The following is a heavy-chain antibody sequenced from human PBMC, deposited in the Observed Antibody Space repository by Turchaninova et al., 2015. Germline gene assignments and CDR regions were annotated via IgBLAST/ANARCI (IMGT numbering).Heavy chain of an antibody. CDR2: INHSGST. CDR3: ARMVFSSIGYFQH. Sequence: QVQLQRWGAGLLKPSATLSLPCPGYGGSFSGYYWSWIRQPPGKGLEWSGEINHSGSTNYNPSLKSRVTISVDTSKNQFSLKLSSVTAADTAVYYCARMVFSSIGYFQHWGQGTLVTVSS. CDR1: GGSFSGYY. J-gene: IGHJ1*01. D-gene: IGHD6-13*01. V-gene: IGHV4-34*01.